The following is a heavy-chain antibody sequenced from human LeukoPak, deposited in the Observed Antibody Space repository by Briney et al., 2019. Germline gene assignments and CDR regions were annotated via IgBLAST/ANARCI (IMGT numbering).Heavy chain of an antibody. J-gene: IGHJ6*03. CDR2: INPNSGGT. CDR3: ARMRSGWSYYYYYMDV. D-gene: IGHD6-19*01. Sequence: ASVKVSCKASGYTFTSYYMHWVRQAPGQGLEWMGWINPNSGGTNYAQKFQGRVTMTRDTSISTAYMELSRLRSDDTAVYYCARMRSGWSYYYYYMDVWGKGTTVTVSS. V-gene: IGHV1-2*02. CDR1: GYTFTSYY.